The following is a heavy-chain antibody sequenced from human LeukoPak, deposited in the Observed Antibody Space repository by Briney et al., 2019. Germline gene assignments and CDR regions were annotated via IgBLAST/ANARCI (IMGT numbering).Heavy chain of an antibody. CDR3: AIGHQYSSVWSPLDY. CDR1: GYTFTSYD. Sequence: ASVKVSCKASGYTFTSYDINWVRQATGQGLEWMGWMNPNSGNTGYTQKFQGRVTITRNTSINTAYMELRSLRSDDTAVYYCAIGHQYSSVWSPLDYWGQGTLVTVYS. D-gene: IGHD6-19*01. V-gene: IGHV1-8*03. CDR2: MNPNSGNT. J-gene: IGHJ4*02.